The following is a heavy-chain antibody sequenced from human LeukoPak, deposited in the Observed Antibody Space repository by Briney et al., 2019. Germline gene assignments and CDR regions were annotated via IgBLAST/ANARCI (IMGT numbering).Heavy chain of an antibody. Sequence: SVKVSCKAPGGTFSSHGVSWVRQAPGQGLEWVGGVIPIFGSTIYAQKFQGRVTISADESTSTAFMDLSSLKSEDTAVYYCATDRGLLNMVRGVIVLYYWGQGTLVTVSS. CDR3: ATDRGLLNMVRGVIVLYY. CDR2: VIPIFGST. J-gene: IGHJ4*02. CDR1: GGTFSSHG. D-gene: IGHD3-10*01. V-gene: IGHV1-69*01.